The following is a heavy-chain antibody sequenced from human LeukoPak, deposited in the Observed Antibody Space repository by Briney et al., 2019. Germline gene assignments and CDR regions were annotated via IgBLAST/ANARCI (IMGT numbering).Heavy chain of an antibody. CDR2: IYYSGST. CDR1: GGSISISSYY. J-gene: IGHJ6*02. Sequence: PSETLSLTCTVSGGSISISSYYWGWIRQPPGKGLEWIGSIYYSGSTYYNPSLKSRVTISVDTSKNQFSLKLSSVTAADTAVCYCARHCSGGSCYRGGMDVWGQGTTVTVSS. D-gene: IGHD2-15*01. V-gene: IGHV4-39*01. CDR3: ARHCSGGSCYRGGMDV.